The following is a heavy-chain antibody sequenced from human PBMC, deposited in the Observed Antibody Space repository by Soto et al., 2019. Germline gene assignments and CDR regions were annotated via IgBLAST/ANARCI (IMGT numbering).Heavy chain of an antibody. D-gene: IGHD1-7*01. CDR3: ARGRGLRVITGTTGWFDP. V-gene: IGHV4-34*01. Sequence: QVQLQQWGAGLLKPSETLSLTCAVYGGSFSGYYWSWFRQPPGKGLEWSGEINHSGSTNYNPSVKTRDTLSVDTSENKFSVKLSSLTAANTAVYYGARGRGLRVITGTTGWFDPWGKGTLVTVSS. CDR2: INHSGST. CDR1: GGSFSGYY. J-gene: IGHJ5*02.